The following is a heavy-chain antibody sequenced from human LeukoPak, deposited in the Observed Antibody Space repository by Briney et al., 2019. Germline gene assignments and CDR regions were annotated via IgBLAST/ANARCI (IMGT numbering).Heavy chain of an antibody. D-gene: IGHD1-1*01. CDR1: GGSISSYY. V-gene: IGHV4-59*01. J-gene: IGHJ5*02. CDR3: AREGTAGTNLNWFDP. CDR2: ISYSGST. Sequence: SETLPLTWTASGGSISSYYGSWIRQPPGKGLEWIGYISYSGSTNFNPSLKSRVTISVDTSKNQFSLKLSSVTAADTDVYYCAREGTAGTNLNWFDPWGQGTLVAVSS.